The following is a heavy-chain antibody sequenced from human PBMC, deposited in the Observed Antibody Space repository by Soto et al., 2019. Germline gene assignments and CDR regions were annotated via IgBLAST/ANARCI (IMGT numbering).Heavy chain of an antibody. CDR2: ITSSGTTI. CDR1: GFTFSTYS. V-gene: IGHV3-48*02. CDR3: ARDNGIEGSFDP. Sequence: PGGSLRLSCAASGFTFSTYSMNWVRQAPGKGLEWISYITSSGTTIFYADSVKGRFTISRDNAKYSLYLQMNSLRDEDTSVYYCARDNGIEGSFDPWGQGTLVTVSS. J-gene: IGHJ5*02.